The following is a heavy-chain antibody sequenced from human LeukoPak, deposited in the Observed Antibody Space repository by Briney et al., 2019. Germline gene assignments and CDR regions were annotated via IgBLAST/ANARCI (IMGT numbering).Heavy chain of an antibody. J-gene: IGHJ3*01. Sequence: PSQTLSLTCTVSGGSISSGSYYWSWIRQPAGKGLEWIGYIYYSGGTNYNPSLKSRVTISVDTSKNQFSLKLTSVTAADTAVYYCARERVGASGGAFESWGQGTMVTVSS. CDR1: GGSISSGSYY. CDR3: ARERVGASGGAFES. D-gene: IGHD1-26*01. CDR2: IYYSGGT. V-gene: IGHV4-61*10.